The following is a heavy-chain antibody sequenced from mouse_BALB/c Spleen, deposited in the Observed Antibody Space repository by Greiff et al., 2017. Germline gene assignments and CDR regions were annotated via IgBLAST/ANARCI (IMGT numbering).Heavy chain of an antibody. CDR2: INPYNGDT. CDR1: GYSFTGYF. V-gene: IGHV1-20*02. Sequence: VQLKQSGPELVKPGASVKISCKASGYSFTGYFMNWVMQSHGKSLEWIGRINPYNGDTFYNQKFKGKATLTVDKSSSTAHMELRSLASEDSAVYYCARGNYDYDGAMDYWGQGTSVTVSS. D-gene: IGHD2-4*01. CDR3: ARGNYDYDGAMDY. J-gene: IGHJ4*01.